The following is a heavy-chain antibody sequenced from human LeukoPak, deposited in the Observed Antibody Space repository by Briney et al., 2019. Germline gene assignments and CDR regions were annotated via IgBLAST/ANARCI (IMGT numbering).Heavy chain of an antibody. J-gene: IGHJ4*02. Sequence: GGSLRLSCATSGFTFSNYWMSWVRQAPGKGLEWLANIEQDGSEKEQDGSEKDYVDSVKGRFTIFRDNATNSLYLQMSSLRVEDTAMYYCARGGSWGCFDYWGQGTLVTVSS. V-gene: IGHV3-7*01. D-gene: IGHD7-27*01. CDR2: IEQDGSEKEQDGSEK. CDR1: GFTFSNYW. CDR3: ARGGSWGCFDY.